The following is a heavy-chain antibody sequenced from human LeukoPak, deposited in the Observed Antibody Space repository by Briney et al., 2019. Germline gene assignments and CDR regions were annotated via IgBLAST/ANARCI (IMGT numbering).Heavy chain of an antibody. V-gene: IGHV4-34*01. D-gene: IGHD3-22*01. CDR1: GGSFSGYY. J-gene: IGHJ4*02. Sequence: SETLSLTCAVYGGSFSGYYWSWIRQPPGKGLEWIGEINHSGSTNYNPSLKSRVTISVDTSKNQFSLKLSSVTAADTAVYYCARYYYDSSGYYLFDYWGQGTLVTVSS. CDR3: ARYYYDSSGYYLFDY. CDR2: INHSGST.